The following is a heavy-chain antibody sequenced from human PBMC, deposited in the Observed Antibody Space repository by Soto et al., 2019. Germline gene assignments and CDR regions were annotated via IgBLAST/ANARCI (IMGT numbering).Heavy chain of an antibody. V-gene: IGHV1-8*01. CDR2: MNPNSGNT. CDR1: GYTFTSYD. J-gene: IGHJ2*01. CDR3: ARAKYYYDSSGDDWYFDL. Sequence: QVQLVQSGAEVKKPGASVKVSCKASGYTFTSYDINWVRQATGQGLEWMGWMNPNSGNTGYAQKFQGRVTMTRNTSISTAYMELSSLRSEDTAVYYCARAKYYYDSSGDDWYFDLWGRCTLVTVSS. D-gene: IGHD3-22*01.